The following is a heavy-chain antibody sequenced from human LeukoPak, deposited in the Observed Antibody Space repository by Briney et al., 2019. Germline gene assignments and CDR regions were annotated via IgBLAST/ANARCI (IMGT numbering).Heavy chain of an antibody. CDR3: ARSSIAAAGPFDC. D-gene: IGHD6-13*01. V-gene: IGHV3-53*01. CDR2: FYTGGST. Sequence: HPGGPLRLSCAASGFTVSSNYMSWVRQAPGKGLEWVSVFYTGGSTYYADSVKGRFTISRDNSKNTLYLQMNGLRAEDTAVYYCARSSIAAAGPFDCWGQGTWSPSPQ. J-gene: IGHJ4*02. CDR1: GFTVSSNY.